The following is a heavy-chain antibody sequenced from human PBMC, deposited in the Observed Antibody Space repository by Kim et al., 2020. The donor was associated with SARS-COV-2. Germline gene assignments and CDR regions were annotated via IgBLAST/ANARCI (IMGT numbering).Heavy chain of an antibody. CDR3: AKESDYCGGDCPLDY. Sequence: DSVKGRFTISRDNSKNTLYLQMNSLRAEDKAVYYCAKESDYCGGDCPLDYGGQGTLVTVSS. D-gene: IGHD2-21*02. V-gene: IGHV3-30*02. J-gene: IGHJ4*02.